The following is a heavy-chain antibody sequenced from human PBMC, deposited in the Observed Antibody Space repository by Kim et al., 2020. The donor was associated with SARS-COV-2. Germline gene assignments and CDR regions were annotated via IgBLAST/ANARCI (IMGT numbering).Heavy chain of an antibody. V-gene: IGHV3-30-3*01. D-gene: IGHD6-13*01. Sequence: GGSLRLSCAASGFTFSSYAMHWVRQAPGKGLEWVAVISYDGSNKYYADSVKGRFTISRDNSKNTLYLQMNSLRAEDTAVYYCARVSFPSSSWYLVNSWAFDYWGQGTLVTVSS. CDR1: GFTFSSYA. CDR3: ARVSFPSSSWYLVNSWAFDY. J-gene: IGHJ4*02. CDR2: ISYDGSNK.